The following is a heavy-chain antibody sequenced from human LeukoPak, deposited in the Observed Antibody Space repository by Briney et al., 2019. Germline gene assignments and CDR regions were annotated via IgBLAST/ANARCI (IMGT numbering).Heavy chain of an antibody. CDR3: ARDLAATSFDY. CDR2: INTDGSST. Sequence: GGSLRLSCAASGFTFSDAWMSWVRQAPGKGLVWVSRINTDGSSTSYADSVKGRFTISRDNAKNTLYLQMNSLRAEDTAVYYCARDLAATSFDYWGQGTLVTVSS. J-gene: IGHJ4*02. CDR1: GFTFSDAW. V-gene: IGHV3-74*01. D-gene: IGHD6-25*01.